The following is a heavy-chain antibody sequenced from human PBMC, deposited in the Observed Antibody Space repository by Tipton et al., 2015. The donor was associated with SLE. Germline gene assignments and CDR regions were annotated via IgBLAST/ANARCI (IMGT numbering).Heavy chain of an antibody. CDR3: VKDGGDWDHDAFGI. CDR1: GFTFSNYP. J-gene: IGHJ3*02. CDR2: ISGSGYST. V-gene: IGHV3-23*04. D-gene: IGHD2-21*01. Sequence: VQLVQSGGGLVQPGGSLRLSCTASGFTFSNYPMSWVRQAPGKGLEWVSAISGSGYSTYYADSVKGRLTISRDNSKNTLFLQMNSLRAEDTAVYYCVKDGGDWDHDAFGIWGQGTMVTVSS.